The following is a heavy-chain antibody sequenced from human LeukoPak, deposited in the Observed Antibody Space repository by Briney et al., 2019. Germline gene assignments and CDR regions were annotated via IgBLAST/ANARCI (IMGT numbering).Heavy chain of an antibody. V-gene: IGHV1-2*06. D-gene: IGHD2-8*01. CDR2: INPDSGGT. J-gene: IGHJ4*02. CDR3: ATNGGPAGPG. CDR1: GYTFTGYY. Sequence: GASVKVSCKASGYTFTGYYIHWVRQAPGQGLEWMGRINPDSGGTNNAQKFQGRVTMTTDTSITTAYMELSRLRPDDTAVYYCATNGGPAGPGWGQGTLVTVSS.